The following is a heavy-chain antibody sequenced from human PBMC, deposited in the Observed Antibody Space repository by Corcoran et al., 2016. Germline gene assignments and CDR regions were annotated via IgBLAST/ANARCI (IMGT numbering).Heavy chain of an antibody. CDR1: GFTFSSYS. CDR2: ISSSSSYI. J-gene: IGHJ6*02. V-gene: IGHV3-21*01. CDR3: ARDLGVIPELQYFSWYRYYGMDV. Sequence: EVQLVESGGGLVKPGGSLRLSCAASGFTFSSYSMNWVRQAPGKGLEWVSSISSSSSYIYYADSVKGRFTISRDNAKNSLYLQMNSLRAEGTAVYYCARDLGVIPELQYFSWYRYYGMDVWGQVTTVTVSS. D-gene: IGHD3-16*02.